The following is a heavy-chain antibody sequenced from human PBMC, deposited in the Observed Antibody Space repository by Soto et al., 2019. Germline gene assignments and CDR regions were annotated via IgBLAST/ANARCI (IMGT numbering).Heavy chain of an antibody. V-gene: IGHV3-53*01. Sequence: EVQLVESGGGLVQPGGSLRLPCAASGFTVSNNYMIWFRLPPGKGLEWVSLIYSGGTTYYADSVKGRFTISRDNSKNTLYLQMNSLRVEDTAVYYCARNGWGMATVGMWGPGTLVTVSS. J-gene: IGHJ4*02. D-gene: IGHD4-4*01. CDR3: ARNGWGMATVGM. CDR2: IYSGGTT. CDR1: GFTVSNNY.